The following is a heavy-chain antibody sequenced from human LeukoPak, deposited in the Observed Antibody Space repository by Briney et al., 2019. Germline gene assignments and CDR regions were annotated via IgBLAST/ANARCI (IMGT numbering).Heavy chain of an antibody. CDR1: GYPFTGYY. J-gene: IGHJ4*02. V-gene: IGHV1-2*02. D-gene: IGHD2-15*01. CDR3: ARDAAGSAGIPYGY. CDR2: INPNSGGT. Sequence: ASVKVSCKASGYPFTGYYMHWVRQAPGQGLEWMGWINPNSGGTNYAQKFQGRVTVTRDTSISAAYMELSRLRSDDTAMYYCARDAAGSAGIPYGYWGQGTLVTVSS.